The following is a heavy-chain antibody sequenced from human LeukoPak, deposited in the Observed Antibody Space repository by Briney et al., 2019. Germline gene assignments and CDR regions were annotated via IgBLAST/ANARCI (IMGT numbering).Heavy chain of an antibody. J-gene: IGHJ4*02. Sequence: GESLKISCKGSGYSLTSYWIGWVRQIPGKGLEWIGIIYPGASDTKYSPSFQGQVTFSADKSIGTAYLQWSSLKAPDTAMYYCARGLGTTVTRVDYWGQGTLVTVSS. CDR1: GYSLTSYW. CDR2: IYPGASDT. D-gene: IGHD4-17*01. CDR3: ARGLGTTVTRVDY. V-gene: IGHV5-51*01.